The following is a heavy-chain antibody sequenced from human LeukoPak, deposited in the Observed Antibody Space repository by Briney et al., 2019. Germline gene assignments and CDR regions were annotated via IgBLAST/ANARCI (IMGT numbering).Heavy chain of an antibody. V-gene: IGHV3-23*01. CDR3: ARAGGLTPDENDAFDI. Sequence: PGGSLRLSCAASGFTFSSYAMSWVRQAPGKGLEWVSAISGSGGSTYYADSVKGRFTISRHNSKNTLYLQMNSLRAEDTAVYYCARAGGLTPDENDAFDIWGQGTMVTVSS. D-gene: IGHD4-17*01. CDR2: ISGSGGST. CDR1: GFTFSSYA. J-gene: IGHJ3*02.